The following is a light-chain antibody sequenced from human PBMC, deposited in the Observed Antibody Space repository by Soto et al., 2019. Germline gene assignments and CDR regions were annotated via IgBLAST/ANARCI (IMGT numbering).Light chain of an antibody. CDR3: QQTYTTPEIT. V-gene: IGKV3D-15*01. CDR1: QTVRDN. CDR2: GAT. Sequence: EVGMTQSPATLSVSPGERATLSCRASQTVRDNLGWYQQKPGQPPRLLIYGATTRATGIPARFSGSGSGTEFTLTISSLQSEDFAVYYCQQTYTTPEITFGQGTRLEI. J-gene: IGKJ5*01.